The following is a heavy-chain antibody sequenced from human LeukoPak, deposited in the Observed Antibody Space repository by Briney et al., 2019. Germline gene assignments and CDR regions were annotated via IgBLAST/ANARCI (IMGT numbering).Heavy chain of an antibody. D-gene: IGHD6-13*01. Sequence: ASVKVSCKASGYTFTAYYMHWVRQAPGQGLEWMGWINPNSGGTNYAQKFQGRVTMTRDTSISTAYMELSRLRSDGTAVYYCARDLGISAAGDHWGQGTLVTVSS. CDR1: GYTFTAYY. J-gene: IGHJ4*02. CDR2: INPNSGGT. V-gene: IGHV1-2*02. CDR3: ARDLGISAAGDH.